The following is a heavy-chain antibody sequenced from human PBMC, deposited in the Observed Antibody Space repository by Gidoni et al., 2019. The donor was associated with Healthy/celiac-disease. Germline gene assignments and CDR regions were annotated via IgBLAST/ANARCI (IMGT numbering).Heavy chain of an antibody. CDR3: ARDLGMVRVVTVDY. Sequence: QVQLVESGGGVVQPGGYLSLPCAASRFTYGRHGMHWVRQAPGKGLEWVAVIWYDGSNKYYADSVKGRFTISRDNSNNTLYLQMNSLRAEDTAVYYCARDLGMVRVVTVDYWGQGTLVTVSS. CDR2: IWYDGSNK. V-gene: IGHV3-33*01. J-gene: IGHJ4*02. D-gene: IGHD3-10*01. CDR1: RFTYGRHG.